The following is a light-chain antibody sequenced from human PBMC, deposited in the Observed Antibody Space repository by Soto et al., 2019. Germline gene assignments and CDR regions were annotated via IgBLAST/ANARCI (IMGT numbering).Light chain of an antibody. CDR1: QSISSY. Sequence: DIQMTQSPSSLSASVGDRVTITCRASQSISSYLNWYQQKPGKAPKLLIYAASSLQSGVPSRFGGSGSGTDFTLTISSLQPEDFATYYGQQSYSTPLTFGPGTKVDIK. CDR3: QQSYSTPLT. CDR2: AAS. V-gene: IGKV1-39*01. J-gene: IGKJ3*01.